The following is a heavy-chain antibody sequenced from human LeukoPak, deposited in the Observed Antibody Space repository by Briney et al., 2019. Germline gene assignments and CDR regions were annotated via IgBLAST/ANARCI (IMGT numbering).Heavy chain of an antibody. CDR1: GGTFSSYA. Sequence: GSSVKVSCKASGGTFSSYAISWVRQTPGQGLEWMGGIIPIFGTANYAQKFQGRVTITTDESTSTAYMELSSLRSEDTAVYYCARVKSRGSYYNALDWFDPWGQGTLVTVSS. V-gene: IGHV1-69*05. D-gene: IGHD3-10*01. J-gene: IGHJ5*02. CDR3: ARVKSRGSYYNALDWFDP. CDR2: IIPIFGTA.